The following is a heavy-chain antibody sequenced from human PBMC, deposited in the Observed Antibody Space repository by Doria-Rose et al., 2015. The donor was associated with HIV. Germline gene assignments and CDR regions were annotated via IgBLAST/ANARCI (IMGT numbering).Heavy chain of an antibody. CDR3: ARIKSSRWYHKYYFDF. CDR1: GVSLSSPGMG. J-gene: IGHJ4*02. Sequence: QESGPVLVKPTETLTLTCTVSGVSLSSPGMGVSWIRQPPGKALEWLANIFLDDERSYKTSLKSRPTISRGTSKSQVVLTMTDMDPVDTATYYCARIKSSRWYHKYYFDFWGQGTLVIVSA. D-gene: IGHD6-13*01. V-gene: IGHV2-26*01. CDR2: IFLDDER.